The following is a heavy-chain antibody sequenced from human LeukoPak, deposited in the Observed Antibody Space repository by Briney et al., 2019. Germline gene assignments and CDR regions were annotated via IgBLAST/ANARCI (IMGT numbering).Heavy chain of an antibody. Sequence: ASVKVSCKASGYTLTSYYMHWVRQAPGQGLEWMGIINPSGGSTSYAQKFQGRVTMTRDTSTSTVYMELSSLRSEDTAVYYCARVVRYSSGPLTDLFPYSFDYWGQGTLVTVSS. CDR2: INPSGGST. D-gene: IGHD6-19*01. CDR3: ARVVRYSSGPLTDLFPYSFDY. CDR1: GYTLTSYY. J-gene: IGHJ4*02. V-gene: IGHV1-46*01.